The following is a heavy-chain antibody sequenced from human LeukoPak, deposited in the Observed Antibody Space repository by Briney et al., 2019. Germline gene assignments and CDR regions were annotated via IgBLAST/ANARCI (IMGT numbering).Heavy chain of an antibody. D-gene: IGHD3-3*01. V-gene: IGHV4-39*07. J-gene: IGHJ6*03. CDR3: ARDLAPYDFWSGYYRYYYYYMDV. Sequence: PSETLSLTCTVSGGSISSGDYYWSWIRQPPGKGLEWIGSIYHSGSTCYNPSLKSRVTISVDTSKNQFSLKLSSVTAADTAAYYCARDLAPYDFWSGYYRYYYYYMDVWGKGTTVTVSS. CDR1: GGSISSGDYY. CDR2: IYHSGST.